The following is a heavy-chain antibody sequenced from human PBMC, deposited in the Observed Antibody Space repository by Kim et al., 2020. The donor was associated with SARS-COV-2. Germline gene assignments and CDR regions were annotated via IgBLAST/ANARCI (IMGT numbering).Heavy chain of an antibody. Sequence: SETLSLTCAVYGGSFSGYYWSWIRQPPGKGLEWIGEINHSGSTNYNPSLKSRVTISVDTSKNQFSLKLSSVTAADTAVYYCARGQQQQLDIWGQGTMVTVSS. J-gene: IGHJ3*02. CDR2: INHSGST. CDR3: ARGQQQQLDI. D-gene: IGHD6-13*01. V-gene: IGHV4-34*01. CDR1: GGSFSGYY.